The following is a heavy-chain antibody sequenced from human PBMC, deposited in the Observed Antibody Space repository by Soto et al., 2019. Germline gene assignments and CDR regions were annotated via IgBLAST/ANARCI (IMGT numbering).Heavy chain of an antibody. D-gene: IGHD1-26*01. J-gene: IGHJ3*02. CDR2: IYPGDSDT. CDR3: ARRAPHSGSYSRDAFDI. CDR1: GYTFTTSW. V-gene: IGHV5-51*01. Sequence: GESLKISCKGSGYTFTTSWIGWVRQMPGKGLEWMGIIYPGDSDTRYNPSFQGQVTISADKSINIAYLQWSSLKASDTAIYYCARRAPHSGSYSRDAFDIWGLGTMVTVSS.